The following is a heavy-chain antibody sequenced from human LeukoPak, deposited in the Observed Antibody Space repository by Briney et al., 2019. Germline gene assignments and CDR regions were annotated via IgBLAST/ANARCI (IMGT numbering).Heavy chain of an antibody. Sequence: SETLSLTCTVSGGSISSSSYYWGWIRQPPGKGLEWIGSIYYSGSTYYNPSLRSRVTISVDTSKNQFSLKLSSVTAADTAVYYCARGGRSSWSYFDYWGQGTLVTVSS. CDR3: ARGGRSSWSYFDY. CDR2: IYYSGST. J-gene: IGHJ4*02. CDR1: GGSISSSSYY. D-gene: IGHD6-13*01. V-gene: IGHV4-39*07.